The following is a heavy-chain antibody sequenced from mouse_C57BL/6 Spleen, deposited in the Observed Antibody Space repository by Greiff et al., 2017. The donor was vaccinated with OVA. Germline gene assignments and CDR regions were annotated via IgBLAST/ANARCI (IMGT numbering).Heavy chain of an antibody. D-gene: IGHD4-1*01. Sequence: QVQLKESGPGLVQPSQSLSITCTVSGFSLTSYGVHWVRQPPGKGLEWLGVIWSGGSTDYNAAFITRLSISKDNSKSQVFFKMNSLQADDTAIYYCAKNNCSNPCYFAYWGQGTTLTVSS. J-gene: IGHJ2*01. CDR2: IWSGGST. CDR1: GFSLTSYG. V-gene: IGHV2-4*01. CDR3: AKNNCSNPCYFAY.